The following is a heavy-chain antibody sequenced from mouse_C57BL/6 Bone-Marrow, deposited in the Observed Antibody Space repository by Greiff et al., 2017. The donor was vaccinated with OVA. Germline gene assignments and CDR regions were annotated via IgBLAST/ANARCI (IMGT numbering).Heavy chain of an antibody. CDR2: INPNNGGT. CDR1: GYTFTDYN. D-gene: IGHD1-1*01. CDR3: ARGVYYYGSYWYFDV. V-gene: IGHV1-22*01. Sequence: EVKLMESGPELVKPGASVKMSCKASGYTFTDYNMHWVKQSHGKSLEWIGYINPNNGGTSYNQKFKGKATLTVNKSSSTAYMELRSLTSEDSAVYYCARGVYYYGSYWYFDVWGTGTTVTVSS. J-gene: IGHJ1*03.